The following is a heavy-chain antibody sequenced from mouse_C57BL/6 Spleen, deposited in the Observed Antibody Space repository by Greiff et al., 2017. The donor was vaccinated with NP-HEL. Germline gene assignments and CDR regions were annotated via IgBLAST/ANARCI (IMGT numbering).Heavy chain of an antibody. J-gene: IGHJ4*01. Sequence: EVQLVESGPELVKPGASVKIPCKASGYTFTDYNMDWVKQSHGKSLEWIGDINPNNGGTIYNQKFKGKATLTVDKSSSTAYMELRSLTSEDTAVYYCARRSGSSGPYAMDYWGQGTSVTVSS. V-gene: IGHV1-18*01. CDR1: GYTFTDYN. CDR2: INPNNGGT. D-gene: IGHD1-1*01. CDR3: ARRSGSSGPYAMDY.